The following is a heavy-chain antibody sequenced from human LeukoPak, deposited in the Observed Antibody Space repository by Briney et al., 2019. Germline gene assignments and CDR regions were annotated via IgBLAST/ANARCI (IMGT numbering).Heavy chain of an antibody. V-gene: IGHV3-30*18. J-gene: IGHJ6*02. CDR1: GFTFSSYG. Sequence: GRSLRLSCAASGFTFSSYGMHWVRQAPGKGLEWVAVISYDGSNKYYADSVKGRFTISRDNSKNTLYLQMNSLRAEDTAVYYCAKGATMVVRYYYYGVDVWGQGTTVTVSS. CDR2: ISYDGSNK. D-gene: IGHD3-10*01. CDR3: AKGATMVVRYYYYGVDV.